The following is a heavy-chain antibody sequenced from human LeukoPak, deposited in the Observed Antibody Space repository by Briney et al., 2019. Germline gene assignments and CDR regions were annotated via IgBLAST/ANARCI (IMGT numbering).Heavy chain of an antibody. Sequence: GGSLRLSCAASGFTFSSYAMHWVRQAPGKGLEWVAVISYDGSNKYYADSVKGRFTISRDNSKNTLYLQMNSLRAEDTAVYYCAREDCDILTGYSPYYYGMDVWGQGTLVTVSS. CDR3: AREDCDILTGYSPYYYGMDV. CDR2: ISYDGSNK. V-gene: IGHV3-30-3*01. D-gene: IGHD3-9*01. J-gene: IGHJ6*02. CDR1: GFTFSSYA.